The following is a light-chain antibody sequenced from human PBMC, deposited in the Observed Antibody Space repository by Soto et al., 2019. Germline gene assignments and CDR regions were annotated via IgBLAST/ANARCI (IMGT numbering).Light chain of an antibody. Sequence: DIQMTQSPSTLSASVGDRVTITCRASQSISSWLAWYQQKPGKAPKLLIYKASSVASGVPSRFSGSGSGTEFTLTISSLQPDDFATYYCQQYKSYSGTFGQGTKVEIK. CDR2: KAS. J-gene: IGKJ1*01. V-gene: IGKV1-5*03. CDR3: QQYKSYSGT. CDR1: QSISSW.